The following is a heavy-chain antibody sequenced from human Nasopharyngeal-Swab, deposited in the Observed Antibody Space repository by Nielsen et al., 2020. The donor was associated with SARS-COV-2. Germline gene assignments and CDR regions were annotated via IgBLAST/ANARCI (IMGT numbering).Heavy chain of an antibody. V-gene: IGHV3-30*03. CDR3: ARELNKYSSGWYGSGYYYYYGMDV. CDR2: ISYDGSNE. J-gene: IGHJ6*02. Sequence: GGSLRLSCAASGFTFSSSGMDWVRHAPGNGLEWVAVISYDGSNEYYGDSVKGRFTISRDNSKHTLYLQMNSLRAEDTAVYYCARELNKYSSGWYGSGYYYYYGMDVWGQGTTVTVSS. D-gene: IGHD6-19*01. CDR1: GFTFSSSG.